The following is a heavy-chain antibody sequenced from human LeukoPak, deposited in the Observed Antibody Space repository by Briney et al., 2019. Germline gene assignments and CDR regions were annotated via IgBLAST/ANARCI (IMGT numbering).Heavy chain of an antibody. CDR3: ARDGGWELLRWSNFGGGGLDP. CDR2: ISSSSSYI. Sequence: GGSLRLSCAASGFTFSSYSMNWVRQAPGKGLEWVSSISSSSSYIYYADPVKGRFTISRDNAKNSLYLQMNSLRAEDTAVYYCARDGGWELLRWSNFGGGGLDPWGQGTLVTVSS. D-gene: IGHD1-26*01. J-gene: IGHJ5*02. CDR1: GFTFSSYS. V-gene: IGHV3-21*01.